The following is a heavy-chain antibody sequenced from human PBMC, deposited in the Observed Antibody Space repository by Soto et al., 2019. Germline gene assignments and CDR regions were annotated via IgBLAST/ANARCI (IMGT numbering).Heavy chain of an antibody. J-gene: IGHJ4*02. CDR2: IIYDGSTK. CDR1: GFTFSRYG. CDR3: AKDRMGAGVRGYFDY. V-gene: IGHV3-30*18. Sequence: QVPLVESGGGVVQPGRSLRLSCAASGFTFSRYGMHWVRQAPGKGLEWVAVIIYDGSTKSYADSVKGRFTISRDNSKSTLYLQMNSLRAEDTAVYYCAKDRMGAGVRGYFDYWCQGTLVTVSS. D-gene: IGHD3-10*01.